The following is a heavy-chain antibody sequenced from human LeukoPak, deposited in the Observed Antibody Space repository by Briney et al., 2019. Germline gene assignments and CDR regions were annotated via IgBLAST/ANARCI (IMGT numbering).Heavy chain of an antibody. D-gene: IGHD1-14*01. J-gene: IGHJ4*02. CDR3: ARDRVNLDY. CDR1: GFTFSGYW. V-gene: IGHV3-74*01. Sequence: GGSLRLSCAASGFTFSGYWMHWVRQAPGKGLVWVSRINGDGSSTGYADSVKGRFTISRDNAKNTLYLQMNSLRAEDTAVYYCARDRVNLDYWGQGALVTVSS. CDR2: INGDGSST.